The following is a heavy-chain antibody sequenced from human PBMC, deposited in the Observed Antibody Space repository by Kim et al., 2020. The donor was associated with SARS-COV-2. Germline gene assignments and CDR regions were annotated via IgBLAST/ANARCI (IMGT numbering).Heavy chain of an antibody. CDR1: GFTFSNYW. J-gene: IGHJ4*02. D-gene: IGHD1-26*01. V-gene: IGHV3-74*01. CDR2: IDSGGSVT. Sequence: GGSLRLSRAASGFTFSNYWMHWVRQAPGKGLMWVSRIDSGGSVTAYADSVKGRFTISRDNANNTLYLDMNSLRVDDTAVYYCARERNSGSYLDDYWGQGT. CDR3: ARERNSGSYLDDY.